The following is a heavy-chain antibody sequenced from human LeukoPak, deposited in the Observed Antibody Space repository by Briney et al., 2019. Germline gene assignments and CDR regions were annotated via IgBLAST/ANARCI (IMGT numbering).Heavy chain of an antibody. Sequence: GGSLRLSCAASGFTFDDYGMSWVRQAPGKGLDWVSGINWNGGSTGYADSVKGRFTIARDNAKNSLYLQMNSLRAEDTALYYCARVAYCGGDCYTDYYYYYMDVWGKGTTVTVSS. CDR2: INWNGGST. CDR3: ARVAYCGGDCYTDYYYYYMDV. V-gene: IGHV3-20*04. J-gene: IGHJ6*03. CDR1: GFTFDDYG. D-gene: IGHD2-21*02.